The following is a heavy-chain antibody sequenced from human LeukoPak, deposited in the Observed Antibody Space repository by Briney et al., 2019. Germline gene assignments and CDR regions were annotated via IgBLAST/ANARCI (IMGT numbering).Heavy chain of an antibody. CDR1: GFTFSSYA. CDR3: ASGSLMIRGVIITFDY. J-gene: IGHJ4*02. CDR2: ISGSGGST. Sequence: TGGSLRLSCAASGFTFSSYAMSWVRQAPGKGLEWVSAISGSGGSTYYADSVKGRFTISRDNSKDTLYLQMNSLRAEDTAVYYCASGSLMIRGVIITFDYWGQGTLVTVSS. V-gene: IGHV3-23*01. D-gene: IGHD3-10*01.